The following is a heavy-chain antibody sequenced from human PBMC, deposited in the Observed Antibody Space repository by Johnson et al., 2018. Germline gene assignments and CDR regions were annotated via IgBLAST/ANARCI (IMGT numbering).Heavy chain of an antibody. D-gene: IGHD3-10*01. V-gene: IGHV1-69*06. CDR2: IIPIFGTA. Sequence: VQLVESGAEVKKPXSSVKVSCKASGGTFSSYAISWVRQAPGQGLEWMGGIIPIFGTANYAQKFQGRVTMTRNTSISTAYMELSSLRSEDTAVYYCARGGDYYGSGSYNGMDVWGQGTTVTVSS. J-gene: IGHJ6*02. CDR3: ARGGDYYGSGSYNGMDV. CDR1: GGTFSSYA.